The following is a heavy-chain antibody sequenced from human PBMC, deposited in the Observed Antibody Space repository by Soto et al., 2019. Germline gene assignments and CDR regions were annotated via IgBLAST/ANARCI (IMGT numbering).Heavy chain of an antibody. CDR3: AKGGKSSGFDY. Sequence: EVQLVESGGGLVQPGGSLRLSCAASGFTFSSYSMNWVRQAPGKGLEWVSYISSGGGSTYYADSVKGRFTISRDNSKNTLYLQMNSLRAEDTAVYYCAKGGKSSGFDYWGQGTLVTVSS. CDR1: GFTFSSYS. CDR2: ISSGGGST. D-gene: IGHD3-22*01. J-gene: IGHJ4*02. V-gene: IGHV3-23*04.